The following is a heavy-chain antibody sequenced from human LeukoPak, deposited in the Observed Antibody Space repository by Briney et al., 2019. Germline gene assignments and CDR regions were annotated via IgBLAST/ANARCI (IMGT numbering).Heavy chain of an antibody. D-gene: IGHD3-10*01. J-gene: IGHJ5*02. Sequence: SETLSLTCAVYGGSFSGYYWSWIRQPPGKGLEWIGEINHSGSTNYNPSLKSRVTISVDTSKNQFSLKLSSVTAADTAVYYCARGGELLWFGESRPFDPWGQGTLVTVSS. CDR2: INHSGST. V-gene: IGHV4-34*01. CDR3: ARGGELLWFGESRPFDP. CDR1: GGSFSGYY.